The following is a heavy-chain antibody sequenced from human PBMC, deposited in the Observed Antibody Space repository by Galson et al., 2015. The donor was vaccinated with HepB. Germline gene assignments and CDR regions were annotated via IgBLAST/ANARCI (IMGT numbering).Heavy chain of an antibody. CDR3: ARDLGKYYYDSSGYYRHFDY. J-gene: IGHJ4*02. D-gene: IGHD3-22*01. CDR2: ISAYNGNT. CDR1: GYTFTSYG. V-gene: IGHV1-18*01. Sequence: SVKVSCKASGYTFTSYGISWVRQAPGQGLEWMGWISAYNGNTNYAQKLQGRVTMTTDTSTSTAYMELRSLRSDDTAVYYCARDLGKYYYDSSGYYRHFDYWGQGTLVTVSS.